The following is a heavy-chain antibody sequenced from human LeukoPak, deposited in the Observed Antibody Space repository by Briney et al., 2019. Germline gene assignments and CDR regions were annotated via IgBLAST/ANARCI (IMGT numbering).Heavy chain of an antibody. CDR2: ITWNSDDM. V-gene: IGHV3-9*01. CDR3: TRVTSRRTGFDY. CDR1: GFSFEAYG. J-gene: IGHJ4*02. Sequence: GGSLRLSCAASGFSFEAYGMYWVRQAPGKGLEWVSGITWNSDDMAYADSVKGRFTISRDNAKNCLYLQMNSLTVEDTALYYCTRVTSRRTGFDYWGQGTLVTVSS. D-gene: IGHD1-1*01.